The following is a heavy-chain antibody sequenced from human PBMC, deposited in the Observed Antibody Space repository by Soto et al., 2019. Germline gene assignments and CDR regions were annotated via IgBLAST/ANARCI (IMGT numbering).Heavy chain of an antibody. CDR3: ARTRRYCSCGRCYHSDY. Sequence: QVQLVQSGAEVKKPGSSVKVSCKASGGTFSNYAINWVRQAPGQGLEWMGGIIPIFATSNYAQKFQGRVTITADESTSTAYMDLNSLRSEDTAVYYCARTRRYCSCGRCYHSDYWGQGTQVTVSS. J-gene: IGHJ4*02. CDR1: GGTFSNYA. V-gene: IGHV1-69*01. D-gene: IGHD2-15*01. CDR2: IIPIFATS.